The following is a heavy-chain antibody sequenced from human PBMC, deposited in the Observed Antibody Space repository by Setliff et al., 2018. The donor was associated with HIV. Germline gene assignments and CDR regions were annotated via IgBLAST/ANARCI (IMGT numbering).Heavy chain of an antibody. CDR3: ATDIVGSLEY. Sequence: SLRLSCAASGFPFSNAWMSWVRQAPGKGLEWVGHIESEKNGGAATYAAPGRGRFTITRDNAKNSLYLQMNSLRAEDTAVYYCATDIVGSLEYWGQGTLVTVAS. CDR1: GFPFSNAW. CDR2: IESEKNGGAA. D-gene: IGHD1-26*01. V-gene: IGHV3-15*04. J-gene: IGHJ4*02.